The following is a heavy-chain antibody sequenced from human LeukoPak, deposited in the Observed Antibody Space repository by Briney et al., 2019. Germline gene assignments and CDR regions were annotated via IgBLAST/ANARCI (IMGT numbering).Heavy chain of an antibody. V-gene: IGHV3-73*01. CDR3: TSHNKPFDY. Sequence: GGSLRLSCAASGFTFSDPAMHWVRQASGKGLEWVGRIRSKANSYATAYAASVKGRSTISRDDSKNTAYLQMNSLKTEDTAVYYCTSHNKPFDYWGQGTLVTVSS. D-gene: IGHD2/OR15-2a*01. J-gene: IGHJ4*02. CDR2: IRSKANSYAT. CDR1: GFTFSDPA.